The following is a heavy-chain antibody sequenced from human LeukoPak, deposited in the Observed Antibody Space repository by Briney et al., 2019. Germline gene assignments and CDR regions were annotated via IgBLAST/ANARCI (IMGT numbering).Heavy chain of an antibody. Sequence: SETLSLTCSVSGGSISRSDHYWSWIRQPPGKGLEWIGNIYYNGITYYNPSLKSRVTISVDTSKNQFSLKLSSVTAADTAVYYCARDFYGSGSDAFDIWGQGTMVTVSS. CDR2: IYYNGIT. CDR1: GGSISRSDHY. D-gene: IGHD3-10*01. V-gene: IGHV4-30-4*01. CDR3: ARDFYGSGSDAFDI. J-gene: IGHJ3*02.